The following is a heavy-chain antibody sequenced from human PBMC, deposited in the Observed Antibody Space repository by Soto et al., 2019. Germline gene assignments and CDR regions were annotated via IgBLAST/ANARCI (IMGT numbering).Heavy chain of an antibody. J-gene: IGHJ4*02. CDR2: ISGSGGST. CDR1: GFTFSSYA. CDR3: AKDNDPYSTYYFDY. D-gene: IGHD1-1*01. Sequence: HPGGSLRLSCAASGFTFSSYAMSWVRQAPGKGLEWVSAISGSGGSTYYADSVKGRFTISRDNSKNTLYLQMNSLRAEDTAVYYCAKDNDPYSTYYFDYWGQGTLVTVSS. V-gene: IGHV3-23*01.